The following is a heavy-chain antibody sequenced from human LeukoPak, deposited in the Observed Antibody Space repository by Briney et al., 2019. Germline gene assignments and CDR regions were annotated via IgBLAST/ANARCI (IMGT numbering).Heavy chain of an antibody. D-gene: IGHD3-10*01. CDR3: ARDSHFMVRGVITSRFDP. J-gene: IGHJ5*02. CDR2: ISAYNGNT. Sequence: GASVNVSCKASGYTFTSYGISWVRQAPGQGLEWMGWISAYNGNTNYAQKLQGRVTMTTDTSTSTAYMELRSLRSDDTAVYYCARDSHFMVRGVITSRFDPWGQGTLVTVSS. V-gene: IGHV1-18*01. CDR1: GYTFTSYG.